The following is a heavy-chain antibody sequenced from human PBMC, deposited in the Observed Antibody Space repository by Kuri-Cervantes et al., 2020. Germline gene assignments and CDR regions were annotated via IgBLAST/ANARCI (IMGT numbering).Heavy chain of an antibody. D-gene: IGHD3-22*01. CDR1: GFTFSDYY. V-gene: IGHV3-11*04. CDR3: AKGMYYYDSSGYLGSGFDY. CDR2: ISSSGSTI. J-gene: IGHJ4*02. Sequence: LSLTCAASGFTFSDYYMSWIRQAPGKGLEWVSYISSSGSTIYYADSVKGRFTISRDNSKNTLYLQMNSLRAEDTAVYYCAKGMYYYDSSGYLGSGFDYWGQGTLVTVSS.